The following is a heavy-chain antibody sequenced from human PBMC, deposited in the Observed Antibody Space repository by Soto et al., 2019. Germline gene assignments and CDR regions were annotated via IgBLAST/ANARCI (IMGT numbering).Heavy chain of an antibody. J-gene: IGHJ6*02. CDR3: ARGGAIAVAGADYYYGMDV. CDR2: IYPGDSDT. Sequence: NPGESLKISCKGSGYSFTSYWIGWVRQMPGKGLEWMGIIYPGDSDTRYSPSFQGQVTISADKSISTAYLQWSSLKASDTAMYYCARGGAIAVAGADYYYGMDVWGQGTTVTVSS. V-gene: IGHV5-51*03. CDR1: GYSFTSYW. D-gene: IGHD6-19*01.